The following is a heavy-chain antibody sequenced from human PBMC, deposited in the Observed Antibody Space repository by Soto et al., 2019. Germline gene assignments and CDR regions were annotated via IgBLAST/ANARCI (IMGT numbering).Heavy chain of an antibody. CDR3: ARGTLLWFGELLAFFDY. V-gene: IGHV1-2*02. Sequence: QVQLVQSGAEVKKPGASVKVSCKASGYTFTGYYMHWVRQAPGQGLEWMGWINPNSGGTNYAQKFQGRVTMTRDTSISTAYMELSRLSSDDTAVYYCARGTLLWFGELLAFFDYWGQGTLVTVSS. D-gene: IGHD3-10*01. CDR1: GYTFTGYY. J-gene: IGHJ4*02. CDR2: INPNSGGT.